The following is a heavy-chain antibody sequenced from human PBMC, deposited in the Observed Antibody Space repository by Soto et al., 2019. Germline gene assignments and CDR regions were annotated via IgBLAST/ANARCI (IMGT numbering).Heavy chain of an antibody. V-gene: IGHV3-30*18. J-gene: IGHJ4*02. Sequence: ESGGGVVQPGRSLRLSCVVSGFTFSNYGMHWVRQAPGKGLEWVAVISKDGSEEYYADSVKGRFTVSRDNSRNTLYLQVNSLRTEDTAVYYCAKETHSSGYGTYFDHWGQGTLVPVSS. CDR3: AKETHSSGYGTYFDH. CDR1: GFTFSNYG. D-gene: IGHD3-22*01. CDR2: ISKDGSEE.